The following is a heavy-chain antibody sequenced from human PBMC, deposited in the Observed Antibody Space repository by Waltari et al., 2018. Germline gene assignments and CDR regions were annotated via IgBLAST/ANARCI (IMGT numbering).Heavy chain of an antibody. D-gene: IGHD6-13*01. CDR1: GFTFSSYA. J-gene: IGHJ4*02. CDR3: AKPYRIASAGYFDY. Sequence: EVQLLESGGGLVQPGGSLRLSCSASGFTFSSYAMSWVRQAPGKGLGWVSTSNGTAGATYYADSVKGRFTISRDNSKNTLYLQMNSLRAEDTAVYYCAKPYRIASAGYFDYWGQGSLVTVSS. CDR2: SNGTAGAT. V-gene: IGHV3-23*01.